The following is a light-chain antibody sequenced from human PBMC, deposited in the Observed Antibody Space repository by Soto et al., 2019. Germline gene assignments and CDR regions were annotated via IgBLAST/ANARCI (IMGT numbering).Light chain of an antibody. CDR2: IAS. Sequence: EIVMTQSPATLSVSPGERATLSCRASQSVSSNLDWYQQKPGQAPRLLIYIASTRATGIPTRFSGSGSGTEFTLTISSLQSEDCAVYYCQQYNSWPRTFGQGTKVEIK. V-gene: IGKV3-15*01. J-gene: IGKJ1*01. CDR3: QQYNSWPRT. CDR1: QSVSSN.